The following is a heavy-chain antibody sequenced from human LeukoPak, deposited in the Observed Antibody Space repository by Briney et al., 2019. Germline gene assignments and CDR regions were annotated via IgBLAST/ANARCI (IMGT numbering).Heavy chain of an antibody. Sequence: GRSLRLSCAASGFTFSSYAMHWVRQAPGKGLEWVAVISYDGSNKYYADSVKGRFTISRDNSKNTLYLQMSSLRAEDTAVYYCAREAAVAGTWWFDPWGQGTLVTVSS. CDR3: AREAAVAGTWWFDP. CDR2: ISYDGSNK. D-gene: IGHD6-19*01. CDR1: GFTFSSYA. J-gene: IGHJ5*02. V-gene: IGHV3-30*04.